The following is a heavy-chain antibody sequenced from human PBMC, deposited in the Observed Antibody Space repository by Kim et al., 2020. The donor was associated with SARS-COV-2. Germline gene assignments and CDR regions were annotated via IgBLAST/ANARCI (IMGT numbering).Heavy chain of an antibody. Sequence: ASVKVSCKASGYTFTSYAMHWVRQAPGQRLEWMGWINAGNGNTKYSQKFQGRVTITRDTSASTAYMELSSLRSEDTAVYYCAREKCQWELLCSYYGMDVWGQGTTVTVSS. J-gene: IGHJ6*02. D-gene: IGHD1-26*01. CDR1: GYTFTSYA. CDR2: INAGNGNT. CDR3: AREKCQWELLCSYYGMDV. V-gene: IGHV1-3*01.